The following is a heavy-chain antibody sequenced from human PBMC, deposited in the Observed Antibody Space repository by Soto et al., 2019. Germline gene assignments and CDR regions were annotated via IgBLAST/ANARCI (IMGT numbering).Heavy chain of an antibody. Sequence: ASVKVSCKASGYTFTNYAMHWVRQAPGQRLEWMGWINTGNGNTKYSQEFQGTVTITRDTSASTAYMEVSSLRSEDTAVYYCARDSAYSEYWGQGTLVTVPS. D-gene: IGHD5-12*01. CDR3: ARDSAYSEY. V-gene: IGHV1-3*04. CDR2: INTGNGNT. J-gene: IGHJ4*02. CDR1: GYTFTNYA.